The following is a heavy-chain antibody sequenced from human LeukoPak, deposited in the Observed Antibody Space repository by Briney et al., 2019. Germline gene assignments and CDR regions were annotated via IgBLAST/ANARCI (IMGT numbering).Heavy chain of an antibody. J-gene: IGHJ2*01. Sequence: PSETLSLTCTVSGGSISSGDYYWSWIRQPPGKGLEWIGYIYYSGSTYYNPSLKSRVTISVDTSKNQFSLKLSSVTAADTAVYYCARERESPFWSEWYFDLWGRGTLVTVSS. CDR2: IYYSGST. CDR3: ARERESPFWSEWYFDL. D-gene: IGHD3-3*01. CDR1: GGSISSGDYY. V-gene: IGHV4-30-4*01.